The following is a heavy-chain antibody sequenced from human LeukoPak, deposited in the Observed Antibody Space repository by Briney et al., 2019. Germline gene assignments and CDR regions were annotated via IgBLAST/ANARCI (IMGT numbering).Heavy chain of an antibody. J-gene: IGHJ4*02. D-gene: IGHD3-10*01. Sequence: GGSLRLSCAASGFTFSSYAMHWVRRAPGKGPEWVAVISYDGSNKYYADSVKGRFTISRDNSKNTLYLQMNSLRAEDTAVYYCARDSTYYYDSGSSGPHYFDYWGQGTLVTVSS. CDR2: ISYDGSNK. CDR3: ARDSTYYYDSGSSGPHYFDY. V-gene: IGHV3-30*01. CDR1: GFTFSSYA.